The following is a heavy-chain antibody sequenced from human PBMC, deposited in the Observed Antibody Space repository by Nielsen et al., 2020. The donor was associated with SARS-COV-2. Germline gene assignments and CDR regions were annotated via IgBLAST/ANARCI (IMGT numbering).Heavy chain of an antibody. D-gene: IGHD4-17*01. Sequence: SETLSLTCAVYGGSFCGYYWSWIRQPPGKGLEWIGEINHSGSTNYNPSLKSRVTISVDTSKNQFSLKLSSVTAADTAVYYCARGMATVTSSDYWGQGTLVTVSS. CDR2: INHSGST. J-gene: IGHJ4*02. CDR3: ARGMATVTSSDY. CDR1: GGSFCGYY. V-gene: IGHV4-34*01.